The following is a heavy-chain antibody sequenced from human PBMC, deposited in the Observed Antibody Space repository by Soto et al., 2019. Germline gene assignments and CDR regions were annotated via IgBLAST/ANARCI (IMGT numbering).Heavy chain of an antibody. Sequence: GGSLRLSCAASGFTFSSYGIHWVRQAPGKGLEWISYISSSSNTIHYADSVKGRFTISRDNAKNSLYLQMNSLRAEDTAVYYCARLPWADYGGIFDPWGQGTLVTVSS. D-gene: IGHD4-17*01. CDR3: ARLPWADYGGIFDP. V-gene: IGHV3-48*01. CDR1: GFTFSSYG. CDR2: ISSSSNTI. J-gene: IGHJ5*02.